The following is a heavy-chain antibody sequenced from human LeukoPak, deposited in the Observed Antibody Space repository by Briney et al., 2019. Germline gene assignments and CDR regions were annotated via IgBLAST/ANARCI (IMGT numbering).Heavy chain of an antibody. D-gene: IGHD1-26*01. V-gene: IGHV3-30*03. CDR3: ASGSYQKYFDY. J-gene: IGHJ4*02. Sequence: GGSLRLSCAASGFTFSSYGMHWVRQAPGKGLEWVAVISYDGSNKYYADSVKGRFTISRDNSKNTLYLQMNSLRAEDTAVYYCASGSYQKYFDYWGQGTLVTVSS. CDR1: GFTFSSYG. CDR2: ISYDGSNK.